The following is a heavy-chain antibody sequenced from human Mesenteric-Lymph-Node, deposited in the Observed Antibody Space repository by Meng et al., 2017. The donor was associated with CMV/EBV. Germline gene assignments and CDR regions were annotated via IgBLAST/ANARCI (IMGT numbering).Heavy chain of an antibody. V-gene: IGHV4-61*08. CDR3: ARVWDLWAKPEV. Sequence: SETLSLTCTVSGDSVSSSGNFWNWVRQPPGKGLEWIGYIYYTGATDYNPSLKSRVTMSLDTSKNQFFLNLNSVTAADAAVYYCARVWDLWAKPEVWGQGTTVTVSS. CDR1: GDSVSSSGNF. J-gene: IGHJ6*02. D-gene: IGHD3-3*01. CDR2: IYYTGAT.